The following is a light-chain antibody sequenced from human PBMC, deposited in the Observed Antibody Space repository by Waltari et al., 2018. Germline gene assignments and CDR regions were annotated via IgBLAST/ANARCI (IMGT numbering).Light chain of an antibody. J-gene: IGKJ1*01. CDR1: QSLSST. V-gene: IGKV3D-15*01. CDR2: STS. Sequence: EIVMTQSPDTLSVSPGESATLSCRASQSLSSTFAWYQQKPGQAPRLLIYSTSTRATGIPARFSGSGSGTEFTLTISSLQSEDFAIYYCQQYNYWPWTFGQGTRVEIK. CDR3: QQYNYWPWT.